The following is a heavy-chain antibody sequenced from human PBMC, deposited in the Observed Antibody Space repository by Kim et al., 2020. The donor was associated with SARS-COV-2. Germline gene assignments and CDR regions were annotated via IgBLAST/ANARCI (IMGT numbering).Heavy chain of an antibody. CDR2: INHSGST. Sequence: SQTLSLTCAVYGGSFSGYYWSWIRQPPGKGLEWIGEINHSGSTNYNPSLKSRVTISVDTSKNQFSLKLSSVTAADTAVYYCARGPNVIGYCSGGSCARKYYFDYWGQGTLVTVSS. CDR3: ARGPNVIGYCSGGSCARKYYFDY. CDR1: GGSFSGYY. V-gene: IGHV4-34*01. D-gene: IGHD2-15*01. J-gene: IGHJ4*02.